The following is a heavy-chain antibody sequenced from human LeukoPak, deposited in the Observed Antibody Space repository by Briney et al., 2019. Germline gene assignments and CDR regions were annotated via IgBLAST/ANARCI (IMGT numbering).Heavy chain of an antibody. CDR1: GGSISSGSYY. V-gene: IGHV4-61*02. Sequence: SHTLGLTCTVSGGSISSGSYYWSWIRQAAGKGLEWIGRIYTTGTTKYNPSLTSRVTISADTSENQFSLRLNSVTAADTALYYCARGISSTAFDLWGQGTLATVSS. D-gene: IGHD6-13*01. J-gene: IGHJ4*02. CDR2: IYTTGTT. CDR3: ARGISSTAFDL.